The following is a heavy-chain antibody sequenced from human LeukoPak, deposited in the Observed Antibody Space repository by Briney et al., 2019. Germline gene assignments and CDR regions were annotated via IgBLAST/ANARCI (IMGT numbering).Heavy chain of an antibody. CDR3: ARGQYLVY. V-gene: IGHV4-38-2*02. J-gene: IGHJ4*02. CDR2: IYHSGST. Sequence: PSETLSLTCTVSGYSISSGYNWDWIRQPPGKGLGWIGSIYHSGSTYYNPSLKSRVTISVDTSKNQFSLKLSSVTAADTAVYYCARGQYLVYWGQGTLVTVSS. CDR1: GYSISSGYN. D-gene: IGHD2-2*01.